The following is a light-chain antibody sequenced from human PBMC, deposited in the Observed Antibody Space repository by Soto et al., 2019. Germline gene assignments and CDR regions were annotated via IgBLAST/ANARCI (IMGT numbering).Light chain of an antibody. CDR1: HSDVGGYNF. J-gene: IGLJ1*01. V-gene: IGLV2-14*01. Sequence: QSALTQPASVSGSPGQSITISCTGTHSDVGGYNFVSWYQQHPGKDPKLLIYDVSNRPSGVSNRFSGSRPGNTASLNISGLQAEDEADYYCSSYTCSSIPYVFGIGTKLTVL. CDR2: DVS. CDR3: SSYTCSSIPYV.